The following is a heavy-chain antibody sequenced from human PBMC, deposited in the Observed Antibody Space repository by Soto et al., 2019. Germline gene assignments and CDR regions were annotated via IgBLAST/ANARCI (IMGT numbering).Heavy chain of an antibody. V-gene: IGHV3-23*01. CDR3: AKSHSSGCYISFFDY. Sequence: PGGSLRLSCAASGFTFSSHAMSWVRQAPGKGLEWVSAISGSGGSTYYADSVKGRFTISRDNSKNTLYLQMNSLRAEDTAVYYWAKSHSSGCYISFFDYWGQGSLDPVSS. CDR1: GFTFSSHA. J-gene: IGHJ4*02. D-gene: IGHD6-19*01. CDR2: ISGSGGST.